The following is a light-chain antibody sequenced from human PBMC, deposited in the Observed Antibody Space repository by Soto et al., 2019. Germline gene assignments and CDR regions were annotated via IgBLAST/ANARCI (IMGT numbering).Light chain of an antibody. CDR1: SNGFGGYNY. J-gene: IGLJ2*01. CDR3: SSYEGSNNLV. Sequence: QSALTQPPSASGSPGQSVAISCTGTSNGFGGYNYVSWYQQHPGKAPRLMIYEVTKRPSGVPDRFSGSKSGNTASLTVSGLQAEDEADYYCSSYEGSNNLVFGGGTKLTVL. V-gene: IGLV2-8*01. CDR2: EVT.